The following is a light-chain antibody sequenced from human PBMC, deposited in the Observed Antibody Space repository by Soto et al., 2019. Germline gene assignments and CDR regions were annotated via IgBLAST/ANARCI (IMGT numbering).Light chain of an antibody. CDR3: CTYAGSFHQ. V-gene: IGLV2-11*01. Sequence: QSALTQPRSASGSPGQAVTISCTGTNSDVGNYNFVSWYQHHPGKAPKLMSYDVTKRPSGVPDRFSGSKSGNTASLTISGLQAEDEADYYCCTYAGSFHQFGGGTKLTVL. J-gene: IGLJ3*02. CDR1: NSDVGNYNF. CDR2: DVT.